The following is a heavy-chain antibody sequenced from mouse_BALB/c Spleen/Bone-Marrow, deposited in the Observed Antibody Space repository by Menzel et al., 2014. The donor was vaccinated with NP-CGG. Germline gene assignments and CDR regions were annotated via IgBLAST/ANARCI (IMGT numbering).Heavy chain of an antibody. V-gene: IGHV1-69*02. CDR2: IYPSDSYT. Sequence: VQLVESGAELVRPGASVKLSCKASGYTFTSYWINWVKQRPGQGLEWIGNIYPSDSYTNYNQKFKDKATLTVDKSSSTVYTEHSSETSEVCAVYYYTRRECHYVCSYWRQETVVSVSA. CDR1: GYTFTSYW. D-gene: IGHD1-1*01. J-gene: IGHJ3*01. CDR3: TRRECHYVCSY.